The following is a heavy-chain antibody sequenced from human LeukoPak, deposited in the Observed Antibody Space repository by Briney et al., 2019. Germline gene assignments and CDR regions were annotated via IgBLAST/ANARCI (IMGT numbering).Heavy chain of an antibody. CDR1: GFTFSSDA. CDR3: AKGGLGELFDY. CDR2: ISGSGGST. J-gene: IGHJ4*02. D-gene: IGHD3-10*01. Sequence: GGSLRLSCAASGFTFSSDATSWVRQAPGKGLEWVSAISGSGGSTYYADSVKGRFTISRDNSKNTLYLQMNSLRAEDTAVYYCAKGGLGELFDYWGQGTLVTVSS. V-gene: IGHV3-23*01.